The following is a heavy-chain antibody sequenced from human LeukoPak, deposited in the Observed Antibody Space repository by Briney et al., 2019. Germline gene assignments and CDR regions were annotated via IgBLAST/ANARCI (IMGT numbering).Heavy chain of an antibody. V-gene: IGHV3-53*01. Sequence: PGGSLRLSCAASGFTVSSNYMSWVRQAPGKGLECVSIIYSGGSTYYADSVKGRFTISRDNSKNTLCLQMNSLRAEDTAVYYCARYGSGWYFDLWGRGTLVTVSS. CDR3: ARYGSGWYFDL. J-gene: IGHJ2*01. CDR2: IYSGGST. D-gene: IGHD6-19*01. CDR1: GFTVSSNY.